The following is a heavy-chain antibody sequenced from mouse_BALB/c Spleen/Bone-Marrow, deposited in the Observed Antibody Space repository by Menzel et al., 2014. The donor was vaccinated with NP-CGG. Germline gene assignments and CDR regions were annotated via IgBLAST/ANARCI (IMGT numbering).Heavy chain of an antibody. Sequence: EVKVEESGAELVKPGASVKLSCTASGFNIKDTYMHWVKQRPEQGLEWIGRIDPANGNTKYDPKFQGKATITADTSSNTAYLQLSGLTSEDTAVYYCASYVYGYYFDYWGQGTTLTVSS. CDR1: GFNIKDTY. CDR2: IDPANGNT. J-gene: IGHJ2*01. V-gene: IGHV14-3*02. D-gene: IGHD2-2*01. CDR3: ASYVYGYYFDY.